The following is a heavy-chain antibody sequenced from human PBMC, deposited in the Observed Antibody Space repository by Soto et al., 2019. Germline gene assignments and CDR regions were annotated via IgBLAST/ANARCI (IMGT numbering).Heavy chain of an antibody. J-gene: IGHJ4*02. V-gene: IGHV3-23*01. Sequence: GGSLRLSCAASGFTFSDYYMTWIRQAPGKGLEWVSYISISGSGGSTYYADSVKGRFTISRDNSKNTLYLQMNSLRAEDTAVYYCAKGHYYGSGSSPVADYWGQGTLVTVSS. CDR3: AKGHYYGSGSSPVADY. D-gene: IGHD3-10*01. CDR1: GFTFSDYY. CDR2: ISGSGGST.